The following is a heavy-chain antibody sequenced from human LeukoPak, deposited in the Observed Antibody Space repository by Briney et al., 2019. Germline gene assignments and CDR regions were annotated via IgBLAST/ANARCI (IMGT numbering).Heavy chain of an antibody. Sequence: GGSLRLSCAASGFTFSSYWMHWVRQAPGQGLVWVSRINSAGSSTSYADSVKSRFTISRDNAKNTLYLQMNSLRAEDTAVYYCARDVPSRTAHYYFDYWGQGTLVTVSS. CDR3: ARDVPSRTAHYYFDY. V-gene: IGHV3-74*01. CDR1: GFTFSSYW. CDR2: INSAGSST. D-gene: IGHD2-2*01. J-gene: IGHJ4*02.